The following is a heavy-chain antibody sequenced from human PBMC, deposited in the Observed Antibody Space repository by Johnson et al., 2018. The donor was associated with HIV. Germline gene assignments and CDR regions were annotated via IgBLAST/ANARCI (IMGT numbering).Heavy chain of an antibody. CDR1: GFPFHGYGMTFDEYG. CDR3: ARAWRAPPDYGGNPVAFDI. Sequence: VLLVESGGAVVRPGGSLRLSCAASGFPFHGYGMTFDEYGMSWVRQAPGRGLEWVSGINWNGGSAGHADSLKGRFIISRDNAKNSLYLQLNSLRAEDTALYYCARAWRAPPDYGGNPVAFDIWGQGTMVTVSS. D-gene: IGHD4-23*01. CDR2: INWNGGSA. V-gene: IGHV3-20*04. J-gene: IGHJ3*02.